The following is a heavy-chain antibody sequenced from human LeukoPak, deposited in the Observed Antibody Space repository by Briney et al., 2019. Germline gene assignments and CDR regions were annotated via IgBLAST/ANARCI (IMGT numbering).Heavy chain of an antibody. CDR3: ARGPKLRGSWYPLDY. CDR1: GFTVSSNY. Sequence: GGSLRLSCAASGFTVSSNYMSWVRQAPGKGLEWVSVIYSGGSTYYADSVKGRFTISRDNSKNTLYLQMNSLRAEDTAVYYCARGPKLRGSWYPLDYWGQGTLVTVSS. V-gene: IGHV3-66*01. J-gene: IGHJ4*02. D-gene: IGHD6-13*01. CDR2: IYSGGST.